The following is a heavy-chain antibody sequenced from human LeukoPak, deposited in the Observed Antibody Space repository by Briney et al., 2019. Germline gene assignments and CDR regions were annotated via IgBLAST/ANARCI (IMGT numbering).Heavy chain of an antibody. CDR3: ARDGPDYGDYYYYYYYMDV. D-gene: IGHD4-17*01. CDR1: GFTFSSYW. V-gene: IGHV3-7*01. Sequence: GGSLRLSCAASGFTFSSYWMSWVRQAPGKGLEWVANIKQDGSEKYYVDSVKGRFTISRDNAKNSLYLQMNSLRAEDTAVYCCARDGPDYGDYYYYYYYMDVWGKGTTVTVSS. J-gene: IGHJ6*03. CDR2: IKQDGSEK.